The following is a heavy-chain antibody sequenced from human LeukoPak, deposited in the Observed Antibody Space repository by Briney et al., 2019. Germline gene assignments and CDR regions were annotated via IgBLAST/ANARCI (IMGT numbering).Heavy chain of an antibody. J-gene: IGHJ4*02. Sequence: PGGSLRLSCAASGFTFSSYAMHWVRQAPGKGLEYVSAISSNGGSTYYANSVKGRFTISRDNSKNTLYLQMGSLRAEDMAVYYCASGRGVPSYWGQGTLVTVSS. V-gene: IGHV3-64*01. CDR2: ISSNGGST. CDR1: GFTFSSYA. CDR3: ASGRGVPSY. D-gene: IGHD3-10*01.